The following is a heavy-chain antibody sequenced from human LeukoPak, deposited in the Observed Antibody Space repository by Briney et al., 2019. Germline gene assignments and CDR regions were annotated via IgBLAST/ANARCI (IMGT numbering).Heavy chain of an antibody. V-gene: IGHV3-48*01. CDR3: ARAPKDRHDNSNLYFDY. J-gene: IGHJ4*02. CDR2: ISSSSSTI. D-gene: IGHD4-23*01. CDR1: GFTFSSYS. Sequence: AGGSLRLSCAASGFTFSSYSMNWVRQAPGKGLEWVSYISSSSSTIYYADSVKGRFTISRDNAKNSLYLQMNSLRAEDTAVYYCARAPKDRHDNSNLYFDYWGQGTLVTVSS.